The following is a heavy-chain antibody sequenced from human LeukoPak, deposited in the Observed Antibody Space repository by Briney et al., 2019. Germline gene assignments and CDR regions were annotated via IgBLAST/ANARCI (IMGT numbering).Heavy chain of an antibody. CDR1: GFTFNSYA. CDR2: ISYDGSNK. D-gene: IGHD6-13*01. CDR3: AKGQLRSSWYSDSFDY. J-gene: IGHJ4*02. Sequence: GRSLRLSCAASGFTFNSYAIHWVRQAPGKGLEWVAVISYDGSNKYYAESVKGRFTISRDNSKNTLYLQLNSLRAEDTAVYCCAKGQLRSSWYSDSFDYWGQGTLVTVSS. V-gene: IGHV3-30*04.